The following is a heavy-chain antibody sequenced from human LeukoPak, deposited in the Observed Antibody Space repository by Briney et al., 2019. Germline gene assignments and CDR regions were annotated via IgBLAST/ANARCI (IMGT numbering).Heavy chain of an antibody. CDR2: VYYSGST. J-gene: IGHJ3*01. CDR3: ARSYGDYITGAYAFDV. D-gene: IGHD4-17*01. Sequence: PSETLSLTCTVSGGSISSSNYYWGWIRQPPGKGLEWIGSVYYSGSTHYNPSLKSRLTISVDTSKNQFSLKLSSVTAADTAVYYCARSYGDYITGAYAFDVWGQGTMVTVSS. V-gene: IGHV4-39*07. CDR1: GGSISSSNYY.